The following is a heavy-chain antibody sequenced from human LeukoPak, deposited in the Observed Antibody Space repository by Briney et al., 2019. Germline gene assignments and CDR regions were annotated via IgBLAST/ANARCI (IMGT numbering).Heavy chain of an antibody. D-gene: IGHD4-17*01. CDR2: IYSGGST. J-gene: IGHJ6*03. Sequence: GGSLRLSCAASGFTVSSNYMSWVRQAPGKGLEWVSVIYSGGSTYYADSVKGRFTISRDNSKNTLYLQMNSLRAEDTAVYYCARIYGDYTYYYYYTDVWGKGTTVTVSS. CDR1: GFTVSSNY. V-gene: IGHV3-53*01. CDR3: ARIYGDYTYYYYYTDV.